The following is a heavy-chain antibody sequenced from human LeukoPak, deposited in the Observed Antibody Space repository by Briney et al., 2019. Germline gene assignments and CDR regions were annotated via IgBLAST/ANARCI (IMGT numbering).Heavy chain of an antibody. D-gene: IGHD4-17*01. J-gene: IGHJ3*02. CDR1: GGSFSGYY. Sequence: PSETLSLTCAVYGGSFSGYYWSWIRQPPGKGLEWIGEINHSGSTNYNPSLKSRVTISVDTSKNQFSLKLSSVTAADTAVYYCARTVQDGDYVNAFDIWGQGTMVTVSS. CDR2: INHSGST. V-gene: IGHV4-34*01. CDR3: ARTVQDGDYVNAFDI.